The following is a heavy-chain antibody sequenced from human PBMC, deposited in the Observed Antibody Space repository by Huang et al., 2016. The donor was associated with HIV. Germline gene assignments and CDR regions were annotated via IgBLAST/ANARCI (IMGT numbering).Heavy chain of an antibody. Sequence: QVQLVQSGAEVKKPGASVKVSCKVSGYTLTELSMHWVRQAPGKGLEWMGFFDPDDGRTIYAQKFQGRVTMTEDTSTDTAYMELSSLRSADTAVYYCATVYRRFRNHDSGDYYFDYWDQGTLVTVSS. CDR2: FDPDDGRT. D-gene: IGHD3-22*01. CDR3: ATVYRRFRNHDSGDYYFDY. CDR1: GYTLTELS. V-gene: IGHV1-24*01. J-gene: IGHJ4*02.